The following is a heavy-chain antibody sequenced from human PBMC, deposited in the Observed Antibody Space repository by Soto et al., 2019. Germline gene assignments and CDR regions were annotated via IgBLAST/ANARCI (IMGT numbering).Heavy chain of an antibody. V-gene: IGHV1-69*06. CDR1: GGTFSSYA. CDR2: IIPIFGTA. J-gene: IGHJ5*02. CDR3: ARVVDTAMVTGSWFDP. D-gene: IGHD5-18*01. Sequence: QVQLVQSGAEVKKPGSSVKVSCKASGGTFSSYAISWVRQAPGQGLEWMGGIIPIFGTANYAQKFEGRVTITADKSTSTGYMELSSLRSEDTAVYYCARVVDTAMVTGSWFDPWGQGTLVTVSS.